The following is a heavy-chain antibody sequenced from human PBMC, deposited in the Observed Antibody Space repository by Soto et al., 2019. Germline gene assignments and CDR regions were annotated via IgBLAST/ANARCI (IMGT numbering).Heavy chain of an antibody. CDR2: INPNSGVT. CDR1: GDSFNDYY. CDR3: ARASGGAGATLNYYHFY. D-gene: IGHD1-26*01. V-gene: IGHV1-2*04. Sequence: ASVKLSCKSSGDSFNDYYLHWVRHAPGQGLESMGWINPNSGVTKYAQKSQVWVTMNRDTSIRTVYMELSRLRSDDTAVNYCARASGGAGATLNYYHFY. J-gene: IGHJ6*03.